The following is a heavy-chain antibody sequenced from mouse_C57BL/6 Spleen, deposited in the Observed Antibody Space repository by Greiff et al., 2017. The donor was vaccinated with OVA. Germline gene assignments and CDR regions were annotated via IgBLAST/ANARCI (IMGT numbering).Heavy chain of an antibody. Sequence: VQLQQSGPELVKPGASVKIPCKASGYTFTDYHMDWVKQSHGKSLEWIGDINPNNGGTIYNQKFKGKATLTVDKSSSTAYMELRSLTSEDTAVYYCARGDITTVPWYFDVWGTGTTVTVSS. CDR3: ARGDITTVPWYFDV. V-gene: IGHV1-18*01. CDR2: INPNNGGT. J-gene: IGHJ1*03. D-gene: IGHD1-1*01. CDR1: GYTFTDYH.